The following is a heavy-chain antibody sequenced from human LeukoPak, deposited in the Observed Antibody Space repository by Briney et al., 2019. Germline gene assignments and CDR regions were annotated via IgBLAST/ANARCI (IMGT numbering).Heavy chain of an antibody. CDR3: AKDVGDPYGSGSYNYNHNYFDY. V-gene: IGHV3-9*01. J-gene: IGHJ4*02. D-gene: IGHD3-10*01. CDR2: ISWNRGSI. CDR1: GFTFDDYA. Sequence: PGRSLRLSCAASGFTFDDYAMNWVRHAPGKGLEWVSGISWNRGSIGYADSVKGRFTVSRDNAKNSLYLHMNSLRAEDTALYYCAKDVGDPYGSGSYNYNHNYFDYWGQGTLVTVSS.